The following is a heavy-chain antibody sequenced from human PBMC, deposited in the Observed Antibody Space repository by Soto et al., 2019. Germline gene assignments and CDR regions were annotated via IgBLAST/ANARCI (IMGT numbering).Heavy chain of an antibody. CDR1: GFTFSSYG. D-gene: IGHD1-1*01. V-gene: IGHV3-30*03. CDR3: AGGYGLTYFDY. J-gene: IGHJ4*02. Sequence: QVQLVESGGGVVQPGRSLRLSCAASGFTFSSYGMHWVRQAPGKGLEWVAVISYDGTNKYYADSVKGRFTIFRDNSKNTLYLQMNSLRAEDTAVYYCAGGYGLTYFDYWGQGTLVTVSS. CDR2: ISYDGTNK.